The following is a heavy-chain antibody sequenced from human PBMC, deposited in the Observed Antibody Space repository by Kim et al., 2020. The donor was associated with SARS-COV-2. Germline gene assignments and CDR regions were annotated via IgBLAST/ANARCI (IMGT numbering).Heavy chain of an antibody. CDR1: GFTFSSYG. J-gene: IGHJ4*02. V-gene: IGHV3-33*01. CDR3: ATMGVAAAGTTDY. Sequence: GGSLRLSCAASGFTFSSYGMHWVRQAPGKGLEWVAVIWYDGSNKYYADSVKGRFTISRDNSKNTLYLQMNSLRAEDTAVYYCATMGVAAAGTTDYWGQGTLVTVSS. D-gene: IGHD6-13*01. CDR2: IWYDGSNK.